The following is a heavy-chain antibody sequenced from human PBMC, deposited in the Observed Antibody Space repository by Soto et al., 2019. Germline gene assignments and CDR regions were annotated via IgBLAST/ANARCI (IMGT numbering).Heavy chain of an antibody. CDR3: TSLMDAPDY. D-gene: IGHD2-2*03. Sequence: EVQLVESGGGLVQPGGSLTLSCAASGFTFSGSAMHWVRQASGKGLEWVGRIRSKANSYATAYDASVKGRFTISRDDSKNTAYLQMNSLKTEDTAVYYCTSLMDAPDYWGQGTLVTVSS. CDR1: GFTFSGSA. J-gene: IGHJ4*02. V-gene: IGHV3-73*02. CDR2: IRSKANSYAT.